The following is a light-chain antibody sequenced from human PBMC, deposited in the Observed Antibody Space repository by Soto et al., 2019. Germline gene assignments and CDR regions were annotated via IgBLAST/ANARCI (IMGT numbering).Light chain of an antibody. CDR2: GAS. V-gene: IGKV3-20*01. Sequence: EIVLTQSPDTPSLSPGERATLSCKASQSISNNYLAWYQRKPGQAPRLLIYGASNRATGIPVRFSGSGSGTDFTLTISRLEPEDFTVYYCQQYSVSPPTFGQGTRLEI. CDR3: QQYSVSPPT. J-gene: IGKJ5*01. CDR1: QSISNNY.